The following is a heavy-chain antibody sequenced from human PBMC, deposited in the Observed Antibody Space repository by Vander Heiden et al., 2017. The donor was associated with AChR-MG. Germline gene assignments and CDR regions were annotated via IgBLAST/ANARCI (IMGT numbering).Heavy chain of an antibody. D-gene: IGHD6-13*01. V-gene: IGHV1-46*01. J-gene: IGHJ4*02. CDR3: ARGWGTYSSSPTG. Sequence: QVQLVQSGAEVKKPGASVKVPCKASGYTFTSYYMHWVRQAPGQGLEWMGISNPSGGSTSYAQKFQGRVTMTRDTSTSTVYMELSSLRSEDAAVYYCARGWGTYSSSPTGWGQGTMVTVSS. CDR1: GYTFTSYY. CDR2: SNPSGGST.